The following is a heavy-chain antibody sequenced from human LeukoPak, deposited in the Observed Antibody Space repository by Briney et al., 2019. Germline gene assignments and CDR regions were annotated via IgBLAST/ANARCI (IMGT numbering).Heavy chain of an antibody. D-gene: IGHD6-13*01. CDR1: GYTXTAYY. CDR2: ISPNSGGT. CDR3: ANRQQSASGFDI. V-gene: IGHV1-2*02. J-gene: IGHJ3*02. Sequence: ASVKVSCKASGYTXTAYYMHWVRQAPGQGLEWMGSISPNSGGTNYAQKFQGRVTMTRDTSITTAYMELSSLTSDDTAVYYCANRQQSASGFDIWGQGIMVTVSS.